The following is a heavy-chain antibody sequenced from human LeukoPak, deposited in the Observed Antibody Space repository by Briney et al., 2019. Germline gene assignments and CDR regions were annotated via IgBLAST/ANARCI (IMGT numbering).Heavy chain of an antibody. CDR1: GGSISSYY. J-gene: IGHJ5*02. D-gene: IGHD3-22*01. Sequence: PSETLSLTCTVSGGSISSYYWSWIRQPPGKGLEWIGYIYYSGSTNYNPSLKSRVTISVDTSKNQFSLKLSSVTAADTAVYYCARVYYDSDNWFDPWGQGTLVTVSS. V-gene: IGHV4-59*01. CDR3: ARVYYDSDNWFDP. CDR2: IYYSGST.